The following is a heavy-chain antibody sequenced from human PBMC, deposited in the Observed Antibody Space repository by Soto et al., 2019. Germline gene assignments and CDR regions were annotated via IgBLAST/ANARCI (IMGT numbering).Heavy chain of an antibody. J-gene: IGHJ2*01. CDR3: AKRRGDGYFDL. V-gene: IGHV3-23*01. CDR2: IGGTSGST. Sequence: EVQLLESGGGLVQPGGSLRISCAASGFTFSNFVMGWVRRAPGKGLEWVSAIGGTSGSTYYADSVKGRFTISRDNSKDTLSMQMDSLGAEDTALYYCAKRRGDGYFDLWGRGTLVTVSS. CDR1: GFTFSNFV. D-gene: IGHD7-27*01.